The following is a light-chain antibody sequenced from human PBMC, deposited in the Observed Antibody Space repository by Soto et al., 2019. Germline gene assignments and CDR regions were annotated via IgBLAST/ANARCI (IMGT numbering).Light chain of an antibody. J-gene: IGKJ1*01. CDR2: GAS. CDR3: QQYNNWPPACT. CDR1: QSVSSN. Sequence: EIVMTQSPATLSVSPGERATLSCRASQSVSSNLAWYQQKPGQAPRLLIYGASTRATGIPARFSGSGSGTEFTLTIASLQSAAFAVYYCQQYNNWPPACTFGQGTKVEIK. V-gene: IGKV3-15*01.